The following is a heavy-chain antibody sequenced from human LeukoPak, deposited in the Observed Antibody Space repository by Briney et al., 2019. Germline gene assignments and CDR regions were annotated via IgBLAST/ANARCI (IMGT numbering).Heavy chain of an antibody. Sequence: PGGSLRLSCAASGFTFNTYGMTWVRQAPGKGLEWVSAITSSGGSTYYGDSVKGRFTISRDNSRNTLYLQTNSLRVDDTAVYYCARDLCWGCFDDWGQGNLVTVSS. CDR2: ITSSGGST. CDR3: ARDLCWGCFDD. CDR1: GFTFNTYG. D-gene: IGHD3-10*02. V-gene: IGHV3-23*01. J-gene: IGHJ4*02.